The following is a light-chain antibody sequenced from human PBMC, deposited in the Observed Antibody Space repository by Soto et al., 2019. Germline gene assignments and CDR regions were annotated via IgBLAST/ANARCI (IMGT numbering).Light chain of an antibody. V-gene: IGLV2-14*03. CDR1: SSAVGAYNY. CDR3: SSYTSGSTYV. Sequence: QSVLTQPASVSGSPGQSITISCTGTSSAVGAYNYVSWYQQHPGKAPKLMIYDVSSRPSGVSNRFSGSKSGNTASLTISGLQAEDEADYYCSSYTSGSTYVFGTGTKVTVL. J-gene: IGLJ1*01. CDR2: DVS.